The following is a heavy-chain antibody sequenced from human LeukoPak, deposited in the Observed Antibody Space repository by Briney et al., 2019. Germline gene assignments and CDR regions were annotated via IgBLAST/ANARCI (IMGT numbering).Heavy chain of an antibody. V-gene: IGHV4-39*01. CDR3: ARRGSSGWFMGGPFDY. CDR1: GASITSYY. D-gene: IGHD6-19*01. CDR2: IYYSGST. J-gene: IGHJ4*02. Sequence: SETLSLTCTVSGASITSYYWGWIRQPPGKGLEWIGSIYYSGSTYYNPSLKSRVTISVDTSKNQFSLKLSSVTAADTAVYHCARRGSSGWFMGGPFDYWGQGTLVTVSS.